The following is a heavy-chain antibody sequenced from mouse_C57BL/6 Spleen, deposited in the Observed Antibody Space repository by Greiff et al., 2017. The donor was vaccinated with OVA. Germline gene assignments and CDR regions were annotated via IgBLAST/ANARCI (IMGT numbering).Heavy chain of an antibody. CDR3: ARSYYFDY. CDR2: IYPGDGDT. CDR1: GYAFSSSW. J-gene: IGHJ2*01. Sequence: QVQLQQSGPELVKPGASVKISCKASGYAFSSSWMNWVKQRPGKGLEWIGRIYPGDGDTNSNGKFKGKATLTADKSSSTAYMQLSSLTSEDSSVYFCARSYYFDYWGQGTTLTVSS. V-gene: IGHV1-82*01.